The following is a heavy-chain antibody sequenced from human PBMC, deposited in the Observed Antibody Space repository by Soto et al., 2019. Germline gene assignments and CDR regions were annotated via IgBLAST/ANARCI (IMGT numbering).Heavy chain of an antibody. J-gene: IGHJ1*01. V-gene: IGHV4-31*03. CDR1: GGSISSGGYY. CDR3: GREDHNSSVFYSQQ. Sequence: SETLSLTCTVSGGSISSGGYYWSWIRQHPGKGLEWIGYIYYSGSTYYNPSLKSRVTISVDTSKNQFSLKLSSVTAADTAVYYWGREDHNSSVFYSQQGGEATLVTVP. CDR2: IYYSGST. D-gene: IGHD3-22*01.